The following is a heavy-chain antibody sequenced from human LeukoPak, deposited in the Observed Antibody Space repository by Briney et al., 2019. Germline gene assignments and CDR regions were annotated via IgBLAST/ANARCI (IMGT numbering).Heavy chain of an antibody. CDR2: ISGSGGST. D-gene: IGHD6-19*01. V-gene: IGHV3-23*01. CDR1: GFKFSDHY. Sequence: GGSLRLSCAASGFKFSDHYIDWVRQAPGKGLEWVSAISGSGGSTYYADSVKGRFTISRDNSKNTLYLQMNSLRAEDTAVYYCAKSPSSGWYGAEYFQHWGQGTLVTVSS. CDR3: AKSPSSGWYGAEYFQH. J-gene: IGHJ1*01.